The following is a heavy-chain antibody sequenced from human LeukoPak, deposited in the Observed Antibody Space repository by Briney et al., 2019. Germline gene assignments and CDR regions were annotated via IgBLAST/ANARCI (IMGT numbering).Heavy chain of an antibody. J-gene: IGHJ6*03. D-gene: IGHD3/OR15-3a*01. CDR1: GYTFTSYD. CDR2: MNPNSGNT. Sequence: EASVKVSCKASGYTFTSYDINWVRQATGQGLEWMGWMNPNSGNTGYAQKFQGRVTMTKNTSITTAYMDPSSLRSEDTAVYYCARALSWTTESYYYMDVWGKGTTVTVSS. V-gene: IGHV1-8*01. CDR3: ARALSWTTESYYYMDV.